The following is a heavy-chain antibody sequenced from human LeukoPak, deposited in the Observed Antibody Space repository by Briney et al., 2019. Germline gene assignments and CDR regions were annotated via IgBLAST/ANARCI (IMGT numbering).Heavy chain of an antibody. J-gene: IGHJ4*02. CDR1: GFTFTSYY. Sequence: GGSLRLSCAASGFTFTSYYMNWVRQAPGKGLEWVSSISDNSNHIYYADSVKGRFTISRDNAKNSLYLQMSSLRAEDTAVYYCAGDYSVRLLDYWGQGTLVTVSS. CDR3: AGDYSVRLLDY. V-gene: IGHV3-21*01. CDR2: ISDNSNHI. D-gene: IGHD2-15*01.